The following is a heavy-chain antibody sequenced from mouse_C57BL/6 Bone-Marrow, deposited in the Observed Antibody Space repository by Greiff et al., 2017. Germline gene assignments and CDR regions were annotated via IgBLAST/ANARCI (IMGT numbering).Heavy chain of an antibody. D-gene: IGHD2-5*01. J-gene: IGHJ3*01. V-gene: IGHV1-81*01. Sequence: VQLQQSGAELARPGASVKLSCKASGYTFTSYGISWVKQRTGQGLEWIGEIYPRSGNTYYNEKFKGKATLTADKSSSTAYMELRSLTSEGSAVYFCASAYYSNYGFAYWGQGTLVTVSA. CDR3: ASAYYSNYGFAY. CDR1: GYTFTSYG. CDR2: IYPRSGNT.